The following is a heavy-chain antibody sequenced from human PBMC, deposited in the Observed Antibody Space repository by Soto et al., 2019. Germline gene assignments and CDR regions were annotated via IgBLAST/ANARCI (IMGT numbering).Heavy chain of an antibody. J-gene: IGHJ4*02. V-gene: IGHV3-74*01. CDR1: GLSFSDYW. CDR3: GRVYWNAGAD. D-gene: IGHD1-1*01. CDR2: IRSGGDT. Sequence: EVRLAESGGGLVQPGGSLRLSCVASGLSFSDYWIHWVRQAPGKGLIWVSGIRSGGDTDYADSVKGRFTISRDNAKNTVYLQMNNLRADVTAVYYCGRVYWNAGADWGQGTLVTVSS.